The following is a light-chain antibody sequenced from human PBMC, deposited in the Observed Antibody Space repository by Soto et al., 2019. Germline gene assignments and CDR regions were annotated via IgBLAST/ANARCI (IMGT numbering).Light chain of an antibody. J-gene: IGLJ2*01. CDR1: SSNIGAGYD. Sequence: QTVVTQPPSVSGAPGQRVTISCTGSSSNIGAGYDVHWYQQLPGTAPKLLIYGNSNRPSGVPDRFSGSKSGTSASLAITGLQAEDEADYCCQSYDSSLSGGVVFGGGTKVTVL. CDR2: GNS. V-gene: IGLV1-40*01. CDR3: QSYDSSLSGGVV.